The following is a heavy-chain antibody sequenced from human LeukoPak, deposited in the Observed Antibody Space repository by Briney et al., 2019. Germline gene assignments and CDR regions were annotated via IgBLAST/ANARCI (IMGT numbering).Heavy chain of an antibody. J-gene: IGHJ3*02. CDR3: AKDYVLWFGVEDAFDI. Sequence: GGSLRLSCAASGFTFSSYAMSWVRQAPGKGLEWVSAISGSGGSTYYEDSVKGRFTISRDNSKNTLYLQMNSLRAEDTAVYCCAKDYVLWFGVEDAFDIWGQGTMVTVSS. V-gene: IGHV3-23*01. D-gene: IGHD3-10*01. CDR2: ISGSGGST. CDR1: GFTFSSYA.